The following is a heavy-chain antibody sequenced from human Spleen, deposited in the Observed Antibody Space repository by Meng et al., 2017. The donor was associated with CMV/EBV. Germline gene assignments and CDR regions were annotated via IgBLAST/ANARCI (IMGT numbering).Heavy chain of an antibody. CDR3: ARTLYYYGSGSYIPVDN. Sequence: ASVKVSCKASGYFFTGYHIHWVRQAPGEGLEWMGWIIPNSGDTNYAQKFQGRVTMTTDTSITTAYMELTWLTSDDTAVYYCARTLYYYGSGSYIPVDNWGQGTLVTVSS. J-gene: IGHJ4*02. D-gene: IGHD3-10*01. CDR1: GYFFTGYH. CDR2: IIPNSGDT. V-gene: IGHV1-2*02.